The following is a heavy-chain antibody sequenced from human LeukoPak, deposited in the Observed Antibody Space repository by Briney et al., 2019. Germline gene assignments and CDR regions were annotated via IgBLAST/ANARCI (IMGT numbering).Heavy chain of an antibody. D-gene: IGHD6-13*01. CDR2: INHSGST. V-gene: IGHV4-34*01. CDR1: GGSFSGPY. J-gene: IGHJ4*02. Sequence: PSETLSLTCGVYGGSFSGPYWSWIRQPPGKGPEWIGEINHSGSTSYNPSLKSRVTISLDTSKNQFSLKLSSVNAADTAVYYCASDSYNSIFYYWGQGTLVTVSS. CDR3: ASDSYNSIFYY.